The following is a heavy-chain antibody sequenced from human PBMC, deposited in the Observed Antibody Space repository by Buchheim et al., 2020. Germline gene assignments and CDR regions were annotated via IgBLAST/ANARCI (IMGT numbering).Heavy chain of an antibody. CDR2: ISGYGDST. V-gene: IGHV3-23*01. J-gene: IGHJ4*02. CDR3: ASRISGYYYFDY. CDR1: RFTFSSYA. D-gene: IGHD3-22*01. Sequence: EVQLLESGGGLVQPGGSLRLSCAASRFTFSSYAMSWVRQAPGKGLEWVSAISGYGDSTYYADSVKGRFTISRDTSKNTLYLQMNSLRAEDTAVYYCASRISGYYYFDYWGQGTL.